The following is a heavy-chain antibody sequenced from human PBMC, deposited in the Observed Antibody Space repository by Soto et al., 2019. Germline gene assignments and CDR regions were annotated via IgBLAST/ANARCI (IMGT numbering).Heavy chain of an antibody. V-gene: IGHV4-31*03. D-gene: IGHD1-20*01. J-gene: IGHJ5*02. CDR3: ARVGGINWFDP. CDR1: GDSVSSGSFY. CDR2: IYYSGST. Sequence: SETLSLTCTVSGDSVSSGSFYWTWIRQPPGKGLEWIGYIYYSGSTYYNPSLKSRVTISVDTSKNQFSLKLSSVTAADTAVYYCARVGGINWFDPWGQGTLVTVSS.